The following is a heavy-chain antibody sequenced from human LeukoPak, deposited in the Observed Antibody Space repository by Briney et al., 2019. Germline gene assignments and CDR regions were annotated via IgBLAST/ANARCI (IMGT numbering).Heavy chain of an antibody. CDR3: AKDSNTGGYSFDS. J-gene: IGHJ4*02. D-gene: IGHD5-12*01. Sequence: PGGSLRLSCAASGFTFSDFWMHWVRQPPGKGLEWVSLISWDGGITYYADSVRGRFTISRDNSKHSLSLEMNSLRTEDTALYYCAKDSNTGGYSFDSWGQGTLVTVSS. CDR1: GFTFSDFW. V-gene: IGHV3-43*01. CDR2: ISWDGGIT.